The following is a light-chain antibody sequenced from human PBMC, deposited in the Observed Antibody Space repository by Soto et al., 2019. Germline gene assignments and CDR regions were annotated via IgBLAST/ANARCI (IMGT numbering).Light chain of an antibody. V-gene: IGKV3-15*01. CDR3: QQYHNWPPYT. CDR2: GAS. J-gene: IGKJ2*01. CDR1: QSVSSK. Sequence: EIVMTQSPATLSVSPGDRATLSCRASQSVSSKLAWYQQKPGQAPRLLIYGASTRATGIPARFSGSGSGTEFTLTISSLQSEDFAVYYCQQYHNWPPYTCGQGTNLEIK.